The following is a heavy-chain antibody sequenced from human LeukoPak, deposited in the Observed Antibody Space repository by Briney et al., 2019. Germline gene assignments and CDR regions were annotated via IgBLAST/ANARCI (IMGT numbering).Heavy chain of an antibody. CDR1: GYSFTSYG. CDR2: FNPENGNT. D-gene: IGHD6-13*01. CDR3: AREHSSSWDQFDY. Sequence: ASVKVSCKASGYSFTSYGFNWVRQAPGQGLEWMGWFNPENGNTNYAQKVQGRVTMTADTSTSTSYVELRSLRSDDMAVYYCAREHSSSWDQFDYWGQGTLVTVSS. V-gene: IGHV1-18*03. J-gene: IGHJ4*02.